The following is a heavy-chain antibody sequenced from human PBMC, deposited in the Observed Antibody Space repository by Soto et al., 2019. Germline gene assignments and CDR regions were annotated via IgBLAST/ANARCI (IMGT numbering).Heavy chain of an antibody. CDR2: INAGNGNT. J-gene: IGHJ5*02. V-gene: IGHV1-3*01. Sequence: GASVKVSCKASGCTFTSYAMHWVRQAPGQRLEWMGWINAGNGNTKYSQKFQGRVTITRDTSASTAYMELSSLRSEDTAVYYCARTARYCSSTSCDNWFDPWGQGTLVTVSS. D-gene: IGHD2-2*01. CDR1: GCTFTSYA. CDR3: ARTARYCSSTSCDNWFDP.